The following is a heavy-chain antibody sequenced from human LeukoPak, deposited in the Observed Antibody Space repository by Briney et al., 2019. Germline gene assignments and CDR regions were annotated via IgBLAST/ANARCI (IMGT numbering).Heavy chain of an antibody. J-gene: IGHJ4*02. CDR1: GFTFTNYW. CDR2: INTDGSST. V-gene: IGHV3-74*01. D-gene: IGHD3-16*01. CDR3: ARDPGAYFDY. Sequence: GGSLRLSRAASGFTFTNYWMHWVRQAPGKGLVWVSHINTDGSSTNYADSVKGRFTISRDNAKNTLYLQMNSLRAEDTAVYYCARDPGAYFDYWGQGTLVTVSS.